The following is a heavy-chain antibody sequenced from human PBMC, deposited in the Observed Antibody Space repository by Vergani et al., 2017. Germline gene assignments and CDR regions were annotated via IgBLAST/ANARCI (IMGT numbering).Heavy chain of an antibody. CDR1: GGSFSGYY. Sequence: QVQLQQWGAGLLKPSETLSLTCAVYGGSFSGYYWSWIRQPPGKGLEWIGEINHSGSTNHNPSLKSRVTRSVDMSKNQFSLKLSSVTAADTAVYYCARGADCSSTSCYLDPWGQGTLVTVSS. CDR2: INHSGST. D-gene: IGHD2-2*01. V-gene: IGHV4-34*01. CDR3: ARGADCSSTSCYLDP. J-gene: IGHJ5*02.